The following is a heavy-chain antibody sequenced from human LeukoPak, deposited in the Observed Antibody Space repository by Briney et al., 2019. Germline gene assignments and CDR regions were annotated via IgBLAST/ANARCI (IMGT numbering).Heavy chain of an antibody. D-gene: IGHD3-10*01. J-gene: IGHJ4*02. CDR3: TRDESFYGSGRYY. CDR1: GFTVSSNY. Sequence: PGGSLRLSCAASGFTVSSNYMSWVRQAPGKGLEWVSVIYSDGSTYYADSVKGRFTISRDNSKNTLYLQMNSLRAEDTAVYYCTRDESFYGSGRYYWGQGTLVTVSS. V-gene: IGHV3-53*01. CDR2: IYSDGST.